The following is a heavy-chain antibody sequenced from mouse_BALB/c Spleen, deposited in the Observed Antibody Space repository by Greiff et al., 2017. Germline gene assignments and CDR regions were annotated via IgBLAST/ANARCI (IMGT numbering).Heavy chain of an antibody. V-gene: IGHV5-17*02. Sequence: EVKLMESGGGLVQPGGSRKLSCAASGFTFSSFGMHWVRQAPEKGLEWVAYISSGSSTIYYADTVKGRFTISRDNPKNTLFLQMTSLRSEDTAMYYCARHGNFLAMDYWGQGTSVTVSS. CDR3: ARHGNFLAMDY. CDR1: GFTFSSFG. J-gene: IGHJ4*01. D-gene: IGHD2-1*01. CDR2: ISSGSSTI.